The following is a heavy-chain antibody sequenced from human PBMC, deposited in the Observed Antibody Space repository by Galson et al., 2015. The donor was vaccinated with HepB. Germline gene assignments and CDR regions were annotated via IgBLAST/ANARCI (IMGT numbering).Heavy chain of an antibody. J-gene: IGHJ4*02. CDR3: ASDYSAYGGSGY. CDR2: IYSSGNS. Sequence: SETLSLTCTVSGGSISRSSFYWGWIRQPPGKGLEWIGSIYSSGNSYDNPSLKSRVTISLDTSKNQFSLKLTSMTAADTAVYYCASDYSAYGGSGYWGQGTLVTVSS. V-gene: IGHV4-39*07. CDR1: GGSISRSSFY. D-gene: IGHD5-12*01.